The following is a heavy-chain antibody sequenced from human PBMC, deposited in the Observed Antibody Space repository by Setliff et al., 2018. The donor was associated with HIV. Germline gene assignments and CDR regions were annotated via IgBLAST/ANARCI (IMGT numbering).Heavy chain of an antibody. Sequence: GSGPTLVNPTETLTLTCTFSGFSLNDNGEGVGWIRQPPGKAPEWLALIFWDDDNRYNPSLKTRLSTRKDSSKNQVVLTMTNMDPVDTATYYCAHLVIMPGSTWGWFDPWGQGTLVTVSS. V-gene: IGHV2-5*02. J-gene: IGHJ5*02. D-gene: IGHD2-8*01. CDR1: GFSLNDNGEG. CDR3: AHLVIMPGSTWGWFDP. CDR2: IFWDDDN.